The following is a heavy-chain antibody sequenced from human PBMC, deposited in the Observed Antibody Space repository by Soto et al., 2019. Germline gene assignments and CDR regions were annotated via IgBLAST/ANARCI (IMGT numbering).Heavy chain of an antibody. J-gene: IGHJ4*02. CDR2: INPNSGGT. CDR3: ARGVTTTPSPSFDY. Sequence: ASVKVSGKASGYTFTGYYMHWVRQAPGQGLEWMRWINPNSGGTNYAQKFQGWVTMTRDTSISTAYMELSRLRSDDTAVYYCARGVTTTPSPSFDYWGQGTLVTVSS. V-gene: IGHV1-2*04. CDR1: GYTFTGYY. D-gene: IGHD2-15*01.